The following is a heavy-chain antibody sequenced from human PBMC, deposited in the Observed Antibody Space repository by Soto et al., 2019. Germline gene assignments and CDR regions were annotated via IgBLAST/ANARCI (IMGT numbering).Heavy chain of an antibody. CDR3: ARHSISWTGTPQLFDP. D-gene: IGHD1-1*01. V-gene: IGHV4-61*01. CDR2: IYYSGST. Sequence: SETLSLTCTVSGGSVSSGSYYWSWIRQPPGKGLEWIGYIYYSGSTNYNPSLKSRVTISVDTSKNQFSLKLSSVTAADTAVYYCARHSISWTGTPQLFDPWGQGTLVTVSS. J-gene: IGHJ5*02. CDR1: GGSVSSGSYY.